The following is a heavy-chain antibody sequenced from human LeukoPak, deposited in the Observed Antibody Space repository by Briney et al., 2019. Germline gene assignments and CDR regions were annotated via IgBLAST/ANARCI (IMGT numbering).Heavy chain of an antibody. CDR2: ISAYNGNT. CDR1: GYTFTSYG. D-gene: IGHD3-3*01. V-gene: IGHV1-18*01. CDR3: AKAKGFWSGSVQDAFDI. Sequence: ASVKVSCKASGYTFTSYGISWVRQAPGQGLEWMGWISAYNGNTNYAQKLQGRVTMTTDTSTSTAYMELRSLRSDDTAVYYCAKAKGFWSGSVQDAFDIWGQGTMVTVSS. J-gene: IGHJ3*02.